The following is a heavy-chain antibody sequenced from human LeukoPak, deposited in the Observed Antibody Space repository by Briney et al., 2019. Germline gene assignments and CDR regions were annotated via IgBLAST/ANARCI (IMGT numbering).Heavy chain of an antibody. CDR1: GFTVSSNY. J-gene: IGHJ4*02. V-gene: IGHV3-66*01. CDR2: IYSGGST. CDR3: AKDLLAAAGFSSSDS. Sequence: GGSLRLSCAASGFTVSSNYMSWVRQAPGKGLEWVSVIYSGGSTYYADSVKGRFTISRDNSKNTLYLQMNSLRAEDTAVYYCAKDLLAAAGFSSSDSWGQGTLVTVSS. D-gene: IGHD6-13*01.